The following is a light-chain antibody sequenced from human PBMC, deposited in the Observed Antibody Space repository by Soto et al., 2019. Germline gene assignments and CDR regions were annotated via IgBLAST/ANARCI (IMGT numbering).Light chain of an antibody. Sequence: EIVLTQSPATLSLSPGESATLACRASQRVSSYLACYQQKPGQAPRLLIYDASYRSTGIPARFSGSGSGTDFNLTISSLEPDDCAVYDCQQRSNSPLTFGGGAKGEIK. CDR3: QQRSNSPLT. CDR1: QRVSSY. V-gene: IGKV3-11*01. J-gene: IGKJ4*01. CDR2: DAS.